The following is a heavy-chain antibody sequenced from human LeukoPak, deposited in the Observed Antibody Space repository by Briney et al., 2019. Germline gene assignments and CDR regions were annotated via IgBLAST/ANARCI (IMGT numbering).Heavy chain of an antibody. V-gene: IGHV4-59*08. CDR3: ARYWSRFDY. Sequence: PSETLSLTCTVSGGSISSYYWSWIRQPPGKGLEWIGYIYYSGTTSYSTSLKSRVTISVDTSKNQFVLKLSSVTAADTAVYFCARYWSRFDYWGQGTLVTVSS. D-gene: IGHD1-1*01. J-gene: IGHJ4*02. CDR2: IYYSGTT. CDR1: GGSISSYY.